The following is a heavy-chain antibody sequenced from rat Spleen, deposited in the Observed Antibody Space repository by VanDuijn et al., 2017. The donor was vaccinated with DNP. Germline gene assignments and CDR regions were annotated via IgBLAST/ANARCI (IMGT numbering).Heavy chain of an antibody. CDR3: ARGSTSIYWYFDF. D-gene: IGHD1-2*01. J-gene: IGHJ1*01. CDR2: ISTSGSRT. Sequence: EVQLVESGGGLVQPGRSLKLSCAASGFTFSDYNMAWVRQAPKKGLEWVATISTSGSRTYYPDSVRGRFTISRDDAKNSLYLQMNSLKSEETATYYCARGSTSIYWYFDFWGPGTMVTVSS. CDR1: GFTFSDYN. V-gene: IGHV5-7*01.